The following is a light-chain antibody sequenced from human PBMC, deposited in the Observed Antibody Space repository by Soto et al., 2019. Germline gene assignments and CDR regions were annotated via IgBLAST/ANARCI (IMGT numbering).Light chain of an antibody. CDR3: QQYYSTPLRT. CDR2: WAS. Sequence: DIVMTQSPDSLAVSLGERATINSKSSQSVLYSSNNKNYLAWYQQKPGQPPKLLIYWASTRESGVPDRFSGSGSGTDFTLTISSLQAEDVAVYYCQQYYSTPLRTFGQGTKVEIK. CDR1: QSVLYSSNNKNY. V-gene: IGKV4-1*01. J-gene: IGKJ1*01.